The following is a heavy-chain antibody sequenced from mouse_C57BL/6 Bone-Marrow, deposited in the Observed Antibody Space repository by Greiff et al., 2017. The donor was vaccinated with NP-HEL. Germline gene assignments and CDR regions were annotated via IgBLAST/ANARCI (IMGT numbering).Heavy chain of an antibody. CDR2: IYPGNGDT. V-gene: IGHV1-12*01. D-gene: IGHD2-4*01. CDR1: GYTFTSYN. CDR3: ARAPFYDYDGAWFAY. J-gene: IGHJ3*01. Sequence: LQQSGAELVRPGASVKMSCKASGYTFTSYNMHWVKQTPRQGLEWIGAIYPGNGDTSYNQKFKGKATLTVDKSSSTAYMQLSSLTSKDSASYFCARAPFYDYDGAWFAYWGQGTLVTVSA.